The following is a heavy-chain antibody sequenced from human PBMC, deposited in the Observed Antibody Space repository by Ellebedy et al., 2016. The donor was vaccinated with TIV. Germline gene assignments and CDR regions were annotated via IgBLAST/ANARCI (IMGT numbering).Heavy chain of an antibody. Sequence: MPSETLSLTCAVSGDSISSTYWWSWVRQPSGKGLEWIGEIYQSGSTHYNPSLKSRLTISVDTSKNQFSLDLSSVTAADTAMYYWARNLGKAMGHWGQGTLVTVSS. CDR2: IYQSGST. J-gene: IGHJ4*02. D-gene: IGHD6-19*01. CDR1: GDSISSTYW. V-gene: IGHV4-4*02. CDR3: ARNLGKAMGH.